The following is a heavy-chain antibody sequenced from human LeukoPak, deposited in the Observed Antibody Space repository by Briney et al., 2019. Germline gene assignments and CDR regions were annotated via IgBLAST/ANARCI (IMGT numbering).Heavy chain of an antibody. Sequence: GRSLRLSCAASGFTFSSYAMHWVRQAPGKGLEWVAVISYDGSNKYYADSVKGRFTISRDNSKNTLYLQMNSLRAEDTAVYYCARDWFGSDDAFDIWGQGTMVTVSS. CDR1: GFTFSSYA. CDR2: ISYDGSNK. V-gene: IGHV3-30*14. D-gene: IGHD5-12*01. CDR3: ARDWFGSDDAFDI. J-gene: IGHJ3*02.